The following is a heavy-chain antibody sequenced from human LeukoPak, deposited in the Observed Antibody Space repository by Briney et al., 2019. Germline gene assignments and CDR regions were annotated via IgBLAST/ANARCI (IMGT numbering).Heavy chain of an antibody. D-gene: IGHD6-13*01. CDR3: ARHEQQPWDAVDY. J-gene: IGHJ4*02. CDR2: ISYDGSNK. CDR1: GFTFSSYA. Sequence: GGSLRLSCAASGFTFSSYAMHWVRQAPGKGLEWVALISYDGSNKYYADSVKGRFTISRDNSKNTLYLQMNSLRAEDTAVYYCARHEQQPWDAVDYWGQGTLVTVSS. V-gene: IGHV3-30-3*01.